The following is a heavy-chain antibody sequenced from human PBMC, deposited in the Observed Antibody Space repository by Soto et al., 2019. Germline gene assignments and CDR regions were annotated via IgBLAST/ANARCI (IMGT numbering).Heavy chain of an antibody. D-gene: IGHD7-27*01. CDR1: GFSFSISP. CDR3: ARDPKTSGGQHWAFNYLDS. Sequence: GGSLRLSCAASGFSFSISPMHWVRQAPGKGPEWVALISYDGTNKFYADSVKGRFTISRDNSKSTLYLQVDSLRPEDAAVYYCARDPKTSGGQHWAFNYLDSWGQGTMVTVSS. V-gene: IGHV3-30-3*01. J-gene: IGHJ4*02. CDR2: ISYDGTNK.